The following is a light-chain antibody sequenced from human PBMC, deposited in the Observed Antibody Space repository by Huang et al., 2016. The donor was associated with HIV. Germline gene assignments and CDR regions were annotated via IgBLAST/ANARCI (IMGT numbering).Light chain of an antibody. V-gene: IGKV4-1*01. CDR2: GAS. CDR1: QSVLYSSNNKNY. Sequence: DIVMTQSPDSLAVSLGERATINCKSSQSVLYSSNNKNYLTWYQQKPGQPPKLIIYGASTRESGVPDRFSGSGSGTDFTLTSSSLQAEDVAVYYCQQYYITPWTFGQGTKVEIK. CDR3: QQYYITPWT. J-gene: IGKJ1*01.